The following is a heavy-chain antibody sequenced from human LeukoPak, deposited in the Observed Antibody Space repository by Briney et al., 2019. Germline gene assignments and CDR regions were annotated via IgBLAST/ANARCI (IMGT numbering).Heavy chain of an antibody. CDR2: ISAYNGNT. CDR1: GYTLTSYG. Sequence: GASVKVSCKASGYTLTSYGISWVRPAPGQGGEWMGWISAYNGNTNYAQKLHGRVTMTTDRSTSTAYMELRSLRSDDTAVYYCARGYSSGWCGKYYFDYWGQGTLVTVSS. J-gene: IGHJ4*02. D-gene: IGHD6-19*01. CDR3: ARGYSSGWCGKYYFDY. V-gene: IGHV1-18*01.